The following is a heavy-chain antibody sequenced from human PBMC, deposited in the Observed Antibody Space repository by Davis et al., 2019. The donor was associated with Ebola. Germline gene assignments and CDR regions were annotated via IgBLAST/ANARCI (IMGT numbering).Heavy chain of an antibody. CDR3: AREHAYGSMVYGLDV. CDR2: IYYSGNT. V-gene: IGHV4-39*01. D-gene: IGHD3-10*01. J-gene: IGHJ6*02. Sequence: MPSDTLSPTFSVPGGPISSSNYYCCWIRQPPGKGLEWVGNIYYSGNTYYNPSLKSRLTIDVDTSKNEFSLKLSSVTAADTAIYFCAREHAYGSMVYGLDVWGQGTTVTVSS. CDR1: GGPISSSNYY.